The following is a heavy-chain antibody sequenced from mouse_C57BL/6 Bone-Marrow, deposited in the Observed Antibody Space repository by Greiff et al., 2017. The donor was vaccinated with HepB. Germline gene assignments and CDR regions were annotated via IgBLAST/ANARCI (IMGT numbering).Heavy chain of an antibody. CDR2: IHPNSGST. Sequence: VQLQQPGAELVKPGASVKLSCKASGYTFTSYWMHWVKQRPGQGLEWIGMIHPNSGSTNYNEKFKSKATLTVDKSSSTAYMQLSSLTSEDSAVYYCARGGLRRGYSGDYWGQGTSVTVSS. CDR1: GYTFTSYW. V-gene: IGHV1-64*01. CDR3: ARGGLRRGYSGDY. D-gene: IGHD2-4*01. J-gene: IGHJ4*01.